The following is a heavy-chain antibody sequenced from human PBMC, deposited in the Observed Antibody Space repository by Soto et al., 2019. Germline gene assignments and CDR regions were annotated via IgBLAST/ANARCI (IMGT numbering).Heavy chain of an antibody. CDR1: GDTFSFYT. V-gene: IGHV1-69*02. CDR2: INPILSMS. Sequence: QVQLVQSGVEVKKPGSSVKVSCKASGDTFSFYTINWVRQAPGLGLEWMGRINPILSMSNYAQKFQGRVTIIADKSTSTAYMDLSRLRSEDRAMYDCATRDGSGSRAFEYWGQGALVTVSS. CDR3: ATRDGSGSRAFEY. D-gene: IGHD3-10*01. J-gene: IGHJ4*02.